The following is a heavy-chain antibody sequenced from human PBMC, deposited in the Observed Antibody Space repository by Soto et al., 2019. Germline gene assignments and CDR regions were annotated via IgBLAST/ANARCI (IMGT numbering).Heavy chain of an antibody. J-gene: IGHJ4*02. CDR1: GYNFSSYW. CDR2: IYPVNSNN. V-gene: IGHV5-51*01. Sequence: GESLKISCKGSGYNFSSYWIAWVRQLPGKGLEWMGIIYPVNSNNRNSPSFQGQVAFSVDKSINTAYLQWSNLKASDTAMYYCARRRAVAGIYYFDYWGQGTLVTVSS. CDR3: ARRRAVAGIYYFDY. D-gene: IGHD6-19*01.